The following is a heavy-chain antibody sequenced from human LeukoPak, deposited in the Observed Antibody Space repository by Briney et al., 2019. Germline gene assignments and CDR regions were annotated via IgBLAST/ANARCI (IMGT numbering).Heavy chain of an antibody. CDR2: ISAYNDNI. V-gene: IGHV1-18*01. CDR3: ARRYCSGGSCRYPHAFDI. CDR1: GYTFTSYG. J-gene: IGHJ3*02. D-gene: IGHD2-15*01. Sequence: ASVKVSCKASGYTFTSYGISWVRQAPGQGLEWMGWISAYNDNINYAQKLQGRVTMTTDTSTSTAYMELRSLRSDDTAVYYCARRYCSGGSCRYPHAFDIWGQGTMVTVSS.